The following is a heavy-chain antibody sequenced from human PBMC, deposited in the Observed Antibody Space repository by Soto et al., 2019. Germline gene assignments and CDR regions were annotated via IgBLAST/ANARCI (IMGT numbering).Heavy chain of an antibody. V-gene: IGHV4-4*02. CDR1: GTSISSNFW. CDR3: ARHVGVAGTRGFDY. J-gene: IGHJ4*02. D-gene: IGHD6-19*01. Sequence: QVQLQESGPGLVKPSGTLSLTCAVSGTSISSNFWWSWVRQPPGKGLEWIGEAHPSGTTTYNPSLESRVTLSVDKANNLLSLNLNSLTAADMAVFFCARHVGVAGTRGFDYWGQGVLVAVSS. CDR2: AHPSGTT.